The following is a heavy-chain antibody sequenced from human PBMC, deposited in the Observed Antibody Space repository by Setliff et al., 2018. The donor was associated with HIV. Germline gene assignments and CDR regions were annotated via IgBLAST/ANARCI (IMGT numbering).Heavy chain of an antibody. CDR2: IYPNGST. CDR1: GGSISSYF. V-gene: IGHV4-4*08. Sequence: SETLSLTCTVSGGSISSYFWSWIRQPPGKGLEWIGYIYPNGSTNYNPSLKSRVTISVDTSKNQFSLKLNSVTAADTAVYYCASGREAVAGALHFDYWGQGP. CDR3: ASGREAVAGALHFDY. J-gene: IGHJ4*02. D-gene: IGHD6-19*01.